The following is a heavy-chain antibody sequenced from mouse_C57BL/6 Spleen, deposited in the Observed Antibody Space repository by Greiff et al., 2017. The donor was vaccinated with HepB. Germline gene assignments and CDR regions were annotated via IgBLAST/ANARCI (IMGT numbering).Heavy chain of an antibody. CDR3: ARVPAYYSNQAWFAY. CDR1: GYAFSSYW. Sequence: QVQLKQSGAELVKPGASVKISCKASGYAFSSYWMNWVKQRPGKGLEWIGQIYPGDGDTNYNGKFKGKATLTADKSSSTAYMQLSSLTSEDSAVYFCARVPAYYSNQAWFAYWGQGTLVTVSA. CDR2: IYPGDGDT. J-gene: IGHJ3*01. D-gene: IGHD2-5*01. V-gene: IGHV1-80*01.